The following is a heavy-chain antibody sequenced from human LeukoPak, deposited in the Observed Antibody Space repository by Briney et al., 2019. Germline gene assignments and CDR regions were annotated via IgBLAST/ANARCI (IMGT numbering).Heavy chain of an antibody. V-gene: IGHV4-4*07. CDR2: VYSSGST. CDR1: GGSINNYY. Sequence: SETLSLTCTVSGGSINNYYRSCIRQPAGKGLEWNGRVYSSGSTNYNPSLKSRVALSVDTSKNQFSLRLNSLTAADTAVYYCARKGISAVAGAFDIWGQGTMVTVSS. J-gene: IGHJ3*02. D-gene: IGHD6-19*01. CDR3: ARKGISAVAGAFDI.